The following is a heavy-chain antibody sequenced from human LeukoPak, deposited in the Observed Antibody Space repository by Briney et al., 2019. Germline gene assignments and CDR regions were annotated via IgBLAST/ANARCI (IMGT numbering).Heavy chain of an antibody. CDR3: ARGNDWFDP. D-gene: IGHD1-1*01. Sequence: SETLSLTCIVSGGSISSDYWNWIRQPPGKGLEWIGYIHSSGSTNYNPSPKSRITISVDTSKNQFFLKLRSVTAADTALYYCARGNDWFDPWGQGTLVTVSS. CDR1: GGSISSDY. CDR2: IHSSGST. J-gene: IGHJ5*02. V-gene: IGHV4-59*13.